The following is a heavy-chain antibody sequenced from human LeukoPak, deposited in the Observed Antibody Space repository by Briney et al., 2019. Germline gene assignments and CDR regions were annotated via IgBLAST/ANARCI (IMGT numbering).Heavy chain of an antibody. Sequence: SESRSLARTVYGASIGIGSSCCGWILQPAVKGLELSGLISTSGTANYNPTLKSRVTISVDTSKSQSSLRLSSVTAADTAVYYCARMGESRRYHDYWGQGTLVTVSS. D-gene: IGHD3-16*01. CDR3: ARMGESRRYHDY. CDR1: GASIGIGSSC. V-gene: IGHV4-61*02. J-gene: IGHJ4*02. CDR2: ISTSGTA.